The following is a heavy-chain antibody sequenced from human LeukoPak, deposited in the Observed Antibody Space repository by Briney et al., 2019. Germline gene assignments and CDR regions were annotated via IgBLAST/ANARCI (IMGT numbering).Heavy chain of an antibody. D-gene: IGHD2-2*02. CDR2: ISGSDDST. J-gene: IGHJ1*01. CDR3: AKFACTSTSCYNNF. Sequence: GGSLRLSCAASGFTVNNNYMIWVRQAPGKGLEWVSAISGSDDSTYYAESVKGRFTISRDNSKNTLLLQMNSLRVEDTAVYYCAKFACTSTSCYNNFWGQGTLVTVSS. CDR1: GFTVNNNY. V-gene: IGHV3-23*01.